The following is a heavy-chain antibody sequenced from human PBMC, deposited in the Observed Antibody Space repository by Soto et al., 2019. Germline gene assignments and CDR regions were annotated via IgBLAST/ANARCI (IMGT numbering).Heavy chain of an antibody. J-gene: IGHJ4*02. CDR1: GGSISTYH. CDR3: ARGGATGYLDS. CDR2: VYYNGNT. V-gene: IGHV4-59*01. D-gene: IGHD4-4*01. Sequence: QVPLQGSGPGLVKPSETLSLRCSVSGGSISTYHWSWIRQPPGKRLEWIGNVYYNGNTNYNPSVKSRVSISVDTSKNEFFLRLSSVTAADTAVYYCARGGATGYLDSWGQGTRVIVSS.